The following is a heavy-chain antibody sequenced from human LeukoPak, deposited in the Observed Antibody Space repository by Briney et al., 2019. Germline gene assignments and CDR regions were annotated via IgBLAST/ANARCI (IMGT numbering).Heavy chain of an antibody. J-gene: IGHJ5*02. D-gene: IGHD1-1*01. CDR3: ATDYGDVVTTGNKGWFDP. Sequence: SVKVSCKASGGTFSRYHFNWVRQAPGKGLEWMGGIIPVFKTTRNAQMWQGRVTMTADESTSTVYMELSSLRSDDTAVYYCATDYGDVVTTGNKGWFDPWGQGTLVTVSS. CDR1: GGTFSRYH. V-gene: IGHV1-69*01. CDR2: IIPVFKTT.